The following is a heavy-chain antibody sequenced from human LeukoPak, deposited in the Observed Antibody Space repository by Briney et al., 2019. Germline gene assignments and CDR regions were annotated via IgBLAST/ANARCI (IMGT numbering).Heavy chain of an antibody. V-gene: IGHV4-34*01. D-gene: IGHD5-18*01. J-gene: IGHJ5*02. Sequence: SETLSLTCAVYGGSFSGYYWSWIRQPPGKGLEWIGEINHSGSTNYNPSLKSRVTISVDTSKNQFSLKLSSVTAADTAVYYCARHGYSYGYVKNNWFDPWGQGTLVTVSS. CDR3: ARHGYSYGYVKNNWFDP. CDR1: GGSFSGYY. CDR2: INHSGST.